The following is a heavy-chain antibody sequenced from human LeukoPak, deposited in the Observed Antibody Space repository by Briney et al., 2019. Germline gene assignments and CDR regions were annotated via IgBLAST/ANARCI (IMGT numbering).Heavy chain of an antibody. Sequence: ASVKVSCKASGYTFTSYGISWVRQAPGQGLEWMGWISAYNGNTNYAQKLQGRVTMTTDTYTSTAYMELRSLRSDDTAVYYCARGEGWYCSSTSCYDTYYYYGMDVWGQGTTVTVSS. CDR1: GYTFTSYG. J-gene: IGHJ6*02. CDR2: ISAYNGNT. V-gene: IGHV1-18*01. D-gene: IGHD2-2*01. CDR3: ARGEGWYCSSTSCYDTYYYYGMDV.